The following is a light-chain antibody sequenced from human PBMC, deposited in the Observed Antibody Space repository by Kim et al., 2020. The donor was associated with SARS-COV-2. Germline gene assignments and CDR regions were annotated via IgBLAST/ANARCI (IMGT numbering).Light chain of an antibody. CDR1: QSVSRW. Sequence: STLSASVVDRVTLTCRASQSVSRWLAWYQQKPGKAPKLLISDGSNLQSGVPSRFSGSGSGTEFTLTISILQPDDFAIFYCQHQQPVGLGTKVDFK. CDR2: DGS. V-gene: IGKV1-5*01. J-gene: IGKJ3*01. CDR3: QHQQP.